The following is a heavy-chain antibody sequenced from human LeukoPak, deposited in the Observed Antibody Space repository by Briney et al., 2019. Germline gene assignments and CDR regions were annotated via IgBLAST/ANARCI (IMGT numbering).Heavy chain of an antibody. Sequence: SVKVSCKASGGTFSSYAISWVRQAPGQGLGWMGGIIPIFGTANYAQKFQGRVTITADESTSTAYMELSSLRSEDTAVYYCARSRGIAAACWFDPWGQGTLVTVSS. J-gene: IGHJ5*02. CDR1: GGTFSSYA. D-gene: IGHD6-13*01. CDR2: IIPIFGTA. CDR3: ARSRGIAAACWFDP. V-gene: IGHV1-69*01.